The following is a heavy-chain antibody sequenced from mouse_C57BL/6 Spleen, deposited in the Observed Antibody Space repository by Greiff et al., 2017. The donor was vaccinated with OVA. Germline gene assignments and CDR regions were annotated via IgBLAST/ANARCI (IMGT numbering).Heavy chain of an antibody. V-gene: IGHV1-54*01. CDR1: GYAFTNYL. CDR3: ARGVTWDYFDY. CDR2: INPGSGGT. Sequence: QVQLQQSGAELVRPGTSVKVSCKASGYAFTNYLIEWVKQRPGQGLEWIGVINPGSGGTNYNEKFKGKATLTADKSSSTAYMQLSSLTSEDSAVYFCARGVTWDYFDYWGQGTTLTVSS. D-gene: IGHD4-1*01. J-gene: IGHJ2*01.